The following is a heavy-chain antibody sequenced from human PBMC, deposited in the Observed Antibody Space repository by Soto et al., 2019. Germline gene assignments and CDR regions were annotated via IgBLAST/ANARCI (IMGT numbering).Heavy chain of an antibody. J-gene: IGHJ6*02. V-gene: IGHV4-4*07. CDR3: AGGTRDYDFWSGRGYYGMDV. Sequence: PSETLSLTCTVSGGSISSYYWSWIRQPAGKGLEWIGRIYTSGSTNYNPSLKSRVTMSVDTSKNQFSLKLSSVTAADTAVYYCAGGTRDYDFWSGRGYYGMDVWGQGTTVTVSS. D-gene: IGHD3-3*01. CDR1: GGSISSYY. CDR2: IYTSGST.